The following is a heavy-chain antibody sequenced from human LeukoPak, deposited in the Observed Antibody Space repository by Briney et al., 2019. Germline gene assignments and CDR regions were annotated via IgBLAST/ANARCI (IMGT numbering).Heavy chain of an antibody. J-gene: IGHJ1*01. CDR3: ALYYYDSSGYYYAGYFQH. V-gene: IGHV4-39*01. D-gene: IGHD3-22*01. CDR1: GGSISSSSYY. Sequence: SETLSLTCTVSGGSISSSSYYWGWIRQPPGKGLEWIASIYYSGSTYYNPSLKSRVTISVDMSKNQFSLKLSSVTAADTAVYYCALYYYDSSGYYYAGYFQHWGQGTLVTVSS. CDR2: IYYSGST.